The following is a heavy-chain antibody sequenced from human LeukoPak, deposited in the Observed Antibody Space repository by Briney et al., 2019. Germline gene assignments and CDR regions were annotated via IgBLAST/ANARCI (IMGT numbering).Heavy chain of an antibody. CDR1: GGSIIDYY. J-gene: IGHJ4*02. Sequence: SETLSLTCTVSGGSIIDYYWSWIRQSAGKGLEWIGSIYYSGSTYYNPSLKSRVTISVDTSKNQFSLKLSSVTAADTAVYYCARTYYYGSGNFDYWGQGTLVTVSS. D-gene: IGHD3-10*01. V-gene: IGHV4-59*05. CDR3: ARTYYYGSGNFDY. CDR2: IYYSGST.